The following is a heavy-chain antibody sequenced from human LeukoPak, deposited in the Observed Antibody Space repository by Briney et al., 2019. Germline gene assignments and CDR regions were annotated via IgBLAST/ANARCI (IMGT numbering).Heavy chain of an antibody. J-gene: IGHJ6*02. D-gene: IGHD3-10*01. Sequence: GESLKISCKGSGYSFTGYWIGWVRQMPGKGLEWMGIIYPGDSDTRYSPSFQGQVTISADKSISTAYLQWSSLKASDTAMYYCARRPYYGLGSYPHGMDVWGQGTTVTVSS. CDR2: IYPGDSDT. CDR1: GYSFTGYW. V-gene: IGHV5-51*01. CDR3: ARRPYYGLGSYPHGMDV.